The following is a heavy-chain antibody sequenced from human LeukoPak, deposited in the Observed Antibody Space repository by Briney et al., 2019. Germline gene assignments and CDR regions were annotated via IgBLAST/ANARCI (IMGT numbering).Heavy chain of an antibody. D-gene: IGHD5-18*01. CDR2: INPNSGGT. CDR3: ASPKRGYSYGHTYFDY. CDR1: GYTFTGYY. J-gene: IGHJ4*02. V-gene: IGHV1-2*02. Sequence: ASVKVSCKASGYTFTGYYMHWVRQAPGQGLEWMGWINPNSGGTNYAQKFQGRVTMTRDTSISTAYMELSRLRSDDTAVYYCASPKRGYSYGHTYFDYWGQGTLVTVSS.